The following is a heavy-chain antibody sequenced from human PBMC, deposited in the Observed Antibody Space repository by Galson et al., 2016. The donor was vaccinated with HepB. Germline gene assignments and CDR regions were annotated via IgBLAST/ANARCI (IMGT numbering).Heavy chain of an antibody. CDR1: GYSFLNYG. CDR2: IRTHTGDT. J-gene: IGHJ5*02. Sequence: SVKVSCKASGYSFLNYGISWVRQAPGQGLEWMGRIRTHTGDTNYAQKVQGRVTLTADTSTTTVYMELRSLRPDDTAIYYCARDWGFLGGVTQNWFDPWGQGTLVIVSS. D-gene: IGHD3-16*01. CDR3: ARDWGFLGGVTQNWFDP. V-gene: IGHV1-18*04.